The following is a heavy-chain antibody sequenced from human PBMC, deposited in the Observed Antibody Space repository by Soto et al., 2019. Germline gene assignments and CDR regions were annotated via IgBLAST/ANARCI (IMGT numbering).Heavy chain of an antibody. J-gene: IGHJ6*02. CDR3: ARGGLGYCSGGSCYSAELSRYYYGMDV. V-gene: IGHV4-31*03. CDR1: GGSISSCGYY. CDR2: IYYSGAT. Sequence: QVQLQESGPGLVKLSQTLSLTCTVSGGSISSCGYYWSWIRQHPGKGLEWIGCIYYSGATYYNPSLKGRVTISVDTSKNQSSLKLSSVTAADTAVYYCARGGLGYCSGGSCYSAELSRYYYGMDVWGQGTTGTVSS. D-gene: IGHD2-15*01.